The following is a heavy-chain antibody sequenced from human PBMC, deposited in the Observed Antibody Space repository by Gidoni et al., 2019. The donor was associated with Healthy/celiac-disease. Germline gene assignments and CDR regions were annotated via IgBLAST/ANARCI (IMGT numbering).Heavy chain of an antibody. CDR3: AIPYYDFWSGYYQYFDY. Sequence: QVQLVQSGAEVKKPGASVKVSCKASGYTFTGNYMHWVRPAPGQGLEWMGRINPNSGGTNYAQKFQGRVTMTRDTSISTAYMELSRLRSDDTAVYYCAIPYYDFWSGYYQYFDYWGQGTLVTVSS. D-gene: IGHD3-3*01. J-gene: IGHJ4*02. CDR2: INPNSGGT. V-gene: IGHV1-2*06. CDR1: GYTFTGNY.